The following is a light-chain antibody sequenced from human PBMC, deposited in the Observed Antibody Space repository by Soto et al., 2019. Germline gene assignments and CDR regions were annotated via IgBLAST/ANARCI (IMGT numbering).Light chain of an antibody. Sequence: QAVVTQEPSLTVSPRGTVTLTCDSSTGAVTSSNYAYWFQQKPGQAPRTLIHDTTNKHSWTPARFSGSLLGGKAALTLSGAQPDDEADYYCLLYYSGVGVFGGGTKVTVL. CDR3: LLYYSGVGV. V-gene: IGLV7-46*01. J-gene: IGLJ3*02. CDR1: TGAVTSSNY. CDR2: DTT.